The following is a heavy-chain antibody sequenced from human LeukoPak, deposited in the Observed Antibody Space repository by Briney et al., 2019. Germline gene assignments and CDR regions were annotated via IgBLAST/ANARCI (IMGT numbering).Heavy chain of an antibody. Sequence: ASVKVSCKTSGYTFTNYGVSWVRQAPGQGLEWMGWISAYNGDRNYAQKFQGRVTLTTDTSTSTAYMELESLRSGDTALYYCARDRGSLAVGDSRTSDYWGQGTLVIVSS. V-gene: IGHV1-18*01. J-gene: IGHJ4*02. CDR1: GYTFTNYG. D-gene: IGHD6-19*01. CDR2: ISAYNGDR. CDR3: ARDRGSLAVGDSRTSDY.